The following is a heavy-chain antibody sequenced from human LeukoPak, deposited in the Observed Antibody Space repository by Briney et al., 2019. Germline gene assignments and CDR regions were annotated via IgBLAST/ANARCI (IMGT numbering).Heavy chain of an antibody. Sequence: GGSLRLSCAASGFAFSSYGMYWVRQAPGKGLEWVAFIRYDGSNKYYADSVKGRFTVSRDNSKNTLYLQMKSLRAEDTAVYYCAKGGGYEAQYYYYYLDVWGKGTTVTISS. V-gene: IGHV3-30*02. CDR3: AKGGGYEAQYYYYYLDV. D-gene: IGHD5-12*01. J-gene: IGHJ6*03. CDR2: IRYDGSNK. CDR1: GFAFSSYG.